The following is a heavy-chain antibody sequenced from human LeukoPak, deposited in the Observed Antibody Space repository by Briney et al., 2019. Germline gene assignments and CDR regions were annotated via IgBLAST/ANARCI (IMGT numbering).Heavy chain of an antibody. V-gene: IGHV3-33*01. Sequence: GRSLRLSCAASGFTFSSYGMHWVRQAPGKGLEWVAVIWYDGSNKYYADSVKGRFTISRGNSKNTLYLQMNSLRAEDTAVYYCARESTMVRGVPIDYWGQGTLVTVSS. CDR1: GFTFSSYG. D-gene: IGHD3-10*01. CDR3: ARESTMVRGVPIDY. CDR2: IWYDGSNK. J-gene: IGHJ4*02.